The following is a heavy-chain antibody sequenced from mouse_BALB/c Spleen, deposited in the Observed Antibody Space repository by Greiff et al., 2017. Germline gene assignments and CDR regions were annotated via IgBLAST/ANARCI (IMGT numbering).Heavy chain of an antibody. J-gene: IGHJ4*01. D-gene: IGHD4-1*02. V-gene: IGHV5-17*02. CDR1: GFTFSSFG. Sequence: EVKLMESGGGLVQPGGSRKLSCAASGFTFSSFGMHWVRQSPEKGLEWVAYISSGSSTIYYADTVKGRFTISRDNPKNTLFLQMTSLRSEDTAMYYCTRDNFSEMDYWGQGTSVTVSS. CDR3: TRDNFSEMDY. CDR2: ISSGSSTI.